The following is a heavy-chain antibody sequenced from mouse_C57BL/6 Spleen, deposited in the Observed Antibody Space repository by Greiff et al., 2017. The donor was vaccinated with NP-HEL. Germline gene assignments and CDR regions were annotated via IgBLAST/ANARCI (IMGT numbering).Heavy chain of an antibody. CDR2: INPNNGGT. V-gene: IGHV1-18*01. CDR1: GYTFTDYN. J-gene: IGHJ4*01. Sequence: EVQLQESGPELVKPGASVKIPCKASGYTFTDYNMDWVKQSHGKSLEWIGDINPNNGGTIYNQKFKGKATLTVDKSSSTAYMEPRSLTSEDTAVYYCARDWDEGAMDYWGQGTSVTVSS. D-gene: IGHD4-1*01. CDR3: ARDWDEGAMDY.